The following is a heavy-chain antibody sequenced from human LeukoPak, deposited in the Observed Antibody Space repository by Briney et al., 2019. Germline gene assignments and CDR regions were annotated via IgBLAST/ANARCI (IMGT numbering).Heavy chain of an antibody. CDR2: IIPIFGTA. CDR1: GGTFSSYA. J-gene: IGHJ5*02. D-gene: IGHD6-13*01. Sequence: VASVKVSCKASGGTFSSYAISWVRQAPGQGLEWMGGIIPIFGTASYAQKFQGRVTITADESTSTAYMELSSLRSEDTAVYYCARARREYSSSWYGENWFDPWGQGTLVTVSS. CDR3: ARARREYSSSWYGENWFDP. V-gene: IGHV1-69*01.